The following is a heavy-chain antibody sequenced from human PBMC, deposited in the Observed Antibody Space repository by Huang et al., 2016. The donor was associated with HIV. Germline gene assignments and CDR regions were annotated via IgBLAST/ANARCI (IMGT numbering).Heavy chain of an antibody. CDR3: ARDPKYHRIGYYRQRRGIDI. Sequence: QIQLMQSGPELKQPGASVKVSCKASGYTFTSYGITCVRQDPGQGPEWRGWISSSRCDTEYEQKVQGRVTVTTDTSTNIAYMELRSLRSDDTAKYYCARDPKYHRIGYYRQRRGIDIWGQGTMVIVSS. D-gene: IGHD3-22*01. V-gene: IGHV1-18*01. CDR2: ISSSRCDT. J-gene: IGHJ3*02. CDR1: GYTFTSYG.